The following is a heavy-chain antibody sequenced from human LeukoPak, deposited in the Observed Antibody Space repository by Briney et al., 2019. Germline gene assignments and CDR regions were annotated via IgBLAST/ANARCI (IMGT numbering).Heavy chain of an antibody. CDR1: GFTFSDYY. J-gene: IGHJ4*02. D-gene: IGHD3-16*02. Sequence: GSLRLSCAASGFTFSDYYWSWIRQPAGKGLEWIGRIYTSGSTNYNPSLKSRVTISVDTSKNQFSLKLSSVTAADTAVYYCARDHYDYVWGSYRYSDYWGQGTLVTVSS. CDR2: IYTSGST. CDR3: ARDHYDYVWGSYRYSDY. V-gene: IGHV4-4*07.